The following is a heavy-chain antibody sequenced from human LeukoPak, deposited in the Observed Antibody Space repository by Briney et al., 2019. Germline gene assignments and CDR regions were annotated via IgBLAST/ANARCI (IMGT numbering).Heavy chain of an antibody. J-gene: IGHJ4*02. V-gene: IGHV3-74*01. CDR2: IKGDGSTT. Sequence: GGSLRLSCAASGFTFSSYWMHWVRQAPGKGLVWVSRIKGDGSTTSHADSVKGRFTISRDNSAKTVYLHMNSLRTEDPAVYYCGREGYYDSRSSPTFFFDHWGQGTVVTVS. CDR3: GREGYYDSRSSPTFFFDH. D-gene: IGHD3-10*01. CDR1: GFTFSSYW.